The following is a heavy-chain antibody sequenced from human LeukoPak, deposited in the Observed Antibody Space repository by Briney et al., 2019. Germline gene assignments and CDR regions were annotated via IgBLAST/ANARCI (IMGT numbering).Heavy chain of an antibody. CDR2: INPNSGFT. D-gene: IGHD2-21*02. V-gene: IGHV1-2*02. Sequence: ASVKVSCKASGYTFTGYYIHWVRQAPGQGLEWMGWINPNSGFTNYAQKFQGRVTMTRDTSISTAYMDLSRLKSDDTAVYYCAPSDVYYFGYWGQGTLVTVSS. CDR3: APSDVYYFGY. CDR1: GYTFTGYY. J-gene: IGHJ4*02.